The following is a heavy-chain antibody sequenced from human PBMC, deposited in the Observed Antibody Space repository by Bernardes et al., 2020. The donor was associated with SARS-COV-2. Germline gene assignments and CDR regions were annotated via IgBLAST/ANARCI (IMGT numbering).Heavy chain of an antibody. CDR2: IYTSGST. CDR1: GGSISSYY. D-gene: IGHD3-3*01. V-gene: IGHV4-4*07. Sequence: SETLSLTCTVSGGSISSYYWSWIRQPAGKGLEWIGRIYTSGSTNYNPSLKSRVTMSVDTSKNQFSLKLSSVTAADTAVYYCARSPGFLEWLPLPYYYYYYMDVWGKGTTVTVSS. CDR3: ARSPGFLEWLPLPYYYYYYMDV. J-gene: IGHJ6*03.